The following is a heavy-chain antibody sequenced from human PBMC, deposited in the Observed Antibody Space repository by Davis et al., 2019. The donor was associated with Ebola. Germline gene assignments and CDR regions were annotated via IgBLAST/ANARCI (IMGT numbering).Heavy chain of an antibody. CDR3: AKGLGSSGWYYFDY. V-gene: IGHV3-23*01. D-gene: IGHD6-19*01. Sequence: GESLKISCAASGFTFSSYAMNWVRQAPGKGLEWVSAISGSGDSKYFADSVKGRFTISRDNAKNTLYLQMNSLRAEDTAVYYCAKGLGSSGWYYFDYWGQGTLVTVSS. J-gene: IGHJ4*02. CDR1: GFTFSSYA. CDR2: ISGSGDSK.